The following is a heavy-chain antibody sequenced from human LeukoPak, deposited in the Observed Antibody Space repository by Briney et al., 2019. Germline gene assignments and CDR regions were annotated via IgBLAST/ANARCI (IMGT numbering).Heavy chain of an antibody. CDR2: ISSSSRTI. CDR3: ARGSKRVLQPWLHDLSYYFDY. V-gene: IGHV3-48*01. CDR1: GFTFSSYG. Sequence: GGSLRLSCAASGFTFSSYGMHWVRQAPGKGLEWLSYISSSSRTIYYADSVKGRFTISRDNAKNSLYLQMNSLRAEDTAVYYCARGSKRVLQPWLHDLSYYFDYWGQGTLVTVSS. D-gene: IGHD5-18*01. J-gene: IGHJ4*02.